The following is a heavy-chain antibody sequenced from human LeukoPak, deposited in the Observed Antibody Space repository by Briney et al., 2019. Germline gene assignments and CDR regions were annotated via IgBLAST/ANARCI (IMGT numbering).Heavy chain of an antibody. CDR2: INGDGSST. CDR3: ARDKGYSIDQ. CDR1: GFAFNTYW. J-gene: IGHJ5*02. D-gene: IGHD5-18*01. V-gene: IGHV3-74*01. Sequence: PGGSLRLSCAASGFAFNTYWMHWVRQAPGTGLVWVSRINGDGSSTSYADFVKGRFTISRDNAKNTLYLQMNSLRAEETPIYYCARDKGYSIDQWGQGTLVTVSS.